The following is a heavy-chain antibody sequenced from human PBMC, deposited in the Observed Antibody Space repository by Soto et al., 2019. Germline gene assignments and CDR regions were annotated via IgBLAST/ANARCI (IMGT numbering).Heavy chain of an antibody. CDR1: GFTFMSYC. CDR3: APRDGRGQPDMDA. CDR2: FGPADGTT. J-gene: IGHJ6*02. V-gene: IGHV3-23*01. D-gene: IGHD1-26*01. Sequence: GVSLRLSCAASGFTFMSYCLDSLRQSPGKGMECVSRFGPADGTTHYADSATGRFTLSSDHSTNTLYPEINSLRDEDTAVYYRAPRDGRGQPDMDAWGQGTTVTVSS.